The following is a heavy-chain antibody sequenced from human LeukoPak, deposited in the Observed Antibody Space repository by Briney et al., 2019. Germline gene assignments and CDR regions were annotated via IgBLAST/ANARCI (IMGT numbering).Heavy chain of an antibody. J-gene: IGHJ4*02. V-gene: IGHV4-31*03. D-gene: IGHD5-18*01. CDR2: IYYSGST. Sequence: PSETLSLTCTVSVGSISSGGYYWSWIRQHPGKGLEWIGYIYYSGSTYYNPSLKSRVTIAVDTSKNQFSLKLSSVTAADTAVYYCARLGYSYGYVDYWGQGTLVTVSS. CDR1: VGSISSGGYY. CDR3: ARLGYSYGYVDY.